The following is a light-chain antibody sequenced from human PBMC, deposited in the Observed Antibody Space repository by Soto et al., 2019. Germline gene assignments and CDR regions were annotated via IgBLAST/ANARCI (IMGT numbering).Light chain of an antibody. Sequence: QSALTQPAPVSGSPGQSITISCTGTSSDVGTYNFVSWYRPHPVKAPILIIFDVSSRPSGISNRFSGSKSGNTASLTISGVQAEDEADYYCSSYANSDTVIFGGGTKVTVL. J-gene: IGLJ2*01. CDR2: DVS. V-gene: IGLV2-14*01. CDR1: SSDVGTYNF. CDR3: SSYANSDTVI.